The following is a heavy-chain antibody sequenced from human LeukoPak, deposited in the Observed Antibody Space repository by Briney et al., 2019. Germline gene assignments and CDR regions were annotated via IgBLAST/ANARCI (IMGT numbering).Heavy chain of an antibody. CDR3: AREVSEPPGSFNYYGMDV. Sequence: ASVKVSCKASGYTFTGYYMHWVRQAPGQGLEWMGWINPNSGGTNYAQKFQGRVTMTRDTSISTAYMELSRLRSDDTAVYYCAREVSEPPGSFNYYGMDVWGQGTTVTVSS. CDR2: INPNSGGT. D-gene: IGHD1-14*01. V-gene: IGHV1-2*02. CDR1: GYTFTGYY. J-gene: IGHJ6*02.